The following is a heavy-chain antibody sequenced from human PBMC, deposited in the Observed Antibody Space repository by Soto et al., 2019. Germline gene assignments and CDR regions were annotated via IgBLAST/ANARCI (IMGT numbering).Heavy chain of an antibody. CDR3: AKDPSPDSTVTTTVWVDY. Sequence: PGGSLRLSCAASGFTFSSYAMSWVRQAPGKGLEWVSAISGSGGSTYYADSVKGRFTISRDNSKNTLYLQMNSLRAEDTAVYYCAKDPSPDSTVTTTVWVDYWGQGTLVTVSS. CDR2: ISGSGGST. V-gene: IGHV3-23*01. J-gene: IGHJ4*02. D-gene: IGHD4-17*01. CDR1: GFTFSSYA.